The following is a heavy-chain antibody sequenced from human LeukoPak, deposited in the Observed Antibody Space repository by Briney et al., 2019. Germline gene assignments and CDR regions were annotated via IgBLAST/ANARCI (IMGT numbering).Heavy chain of an antibody. CDR2: IYHSGST. V-gene: IGHV4-30-2*01. J-gene: IGHJ4*02. D-gene: IGHD3-10*01. CDR1: GGSISSGGYY. Sequence: PSQTLSLTCTVSGGSISSGGYYWRWIRQPPGKGLEWIGYIYHSGSTYYNPSLKSRVTISVDRSKNQFSLKLSSVTAADTAVYYCARASITYGSGSYLEYWGQGTLVTVSS. CDR3: ARASITYGSGSYLEY.